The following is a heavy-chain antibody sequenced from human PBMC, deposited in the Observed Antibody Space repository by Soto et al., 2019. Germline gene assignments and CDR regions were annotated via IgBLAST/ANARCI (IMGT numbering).Heavy chain of an antibody. CDR2: IIPIFGTA. CDR3: ARAGRSDVRYSSSRPYWYFDL. CDR1: GGTFSSYA. J-gene: IGHJ2*01. D-gene: IGHD6-6*01. Sequence: SVKVSCKASGGTFSSYAISWVRQAPGQGLEWMGGIIPIFGTANYAQKFQGRVTITADESTSTAYMELSSLRSEDTAVYYCARAGRSDVRYSSSRPYWYFDLWGRGTLVTVSS. V-gene: IGHV1-69*13.